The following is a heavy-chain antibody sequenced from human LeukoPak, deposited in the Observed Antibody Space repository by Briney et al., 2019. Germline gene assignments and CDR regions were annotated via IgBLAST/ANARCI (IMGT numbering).Heavy chain of an antibody. D-gene: IGHD1-1*01. CDR2: INSDGSIT. Sequence: GGSLRLSCAASGFTFSIYWMHWVRQAPGKGRVWISRINSDGSITNYADSVKGRFTISRDNSKNTLYLQMNSLRAEDTAVYYCAKDIYNWNGGGYWGQGTLVTVSS. CDR3: AKDIYNWNGGGY. J-gene: IGHJ4*02. CDR1: GFTFSIYW. V-gene: IGHV3-74*01.